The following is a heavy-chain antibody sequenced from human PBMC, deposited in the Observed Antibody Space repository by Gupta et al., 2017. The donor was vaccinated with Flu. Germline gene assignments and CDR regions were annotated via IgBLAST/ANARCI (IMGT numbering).Heavy chain of an antibody. CDR3: ARGPLLRYFDYGMDV. J-gene: IGHJ6*02. V-gene: IGHV4-34*01. CDR1: GGFFSGYY. Sequence: QVQLQQWGAGLLKPSETLSLTCAVYGGFFSGYYWSWIRQPPGKGLEWIGEINHSGSTNYNPSLKSRVTISVDTSKNQFSLKLSSVTAADTAVYYCARGPLLRYFDYGMDVWGQGTTVTVSS. CDR2: INHSGST. D-gene: IGHD3-9*01.